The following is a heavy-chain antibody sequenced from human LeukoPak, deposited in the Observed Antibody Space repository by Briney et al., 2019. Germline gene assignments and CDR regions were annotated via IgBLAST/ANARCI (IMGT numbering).Heavy chain of an antibody. V-gene: IGHV4-4*07. D-gene: IGHD3-10*01. Sequence: ASETLSLTCTVSGVSISSYYWSWIRQPAGKGPEWIGRIHTSGSTNYKSSLKSRVTISVDTSKNQFSLKLNSVTAADTAVYYCARDVYYYGSGSYFLDYWGQGTLVTVSS. J-gene: IGHJ4*02. CDR3: ARDVYYYGSGSYFLDY. CDR1: GVSISSYY. CDR2: IHTSGST.